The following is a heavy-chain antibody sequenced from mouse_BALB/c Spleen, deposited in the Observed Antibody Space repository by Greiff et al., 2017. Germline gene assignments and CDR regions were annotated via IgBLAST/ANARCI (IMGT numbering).Heavy chain of an antibody. Sequence: EVKLVESGGDLVKPGGSLKLSCAASGFTFSSYGMSWVRQTPDKRLEWVATISSGGSYTYYPDSVKGRFTISRDNAKNTLYLQMSSLKSEDTAMYYCGRQVLTDAMDYWGQGTSVTVSS. J-gene: IGHJ4*01. CDR3: GRQVLTDAMDY. D-gene: IGHD4-1*01. V-gene: IGHV5-6*01. CDR1: GFTFSSYG. CDR2: ISSGGSYT.